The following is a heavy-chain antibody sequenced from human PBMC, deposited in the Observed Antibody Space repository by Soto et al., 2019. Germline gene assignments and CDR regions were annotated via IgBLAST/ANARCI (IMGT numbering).Heavy chain of an antibody. CDR2: ISGSGGST. CDR3: AKDSPLYIVATKDAFDI. CDR1: GFTFSSYA. V-gene: IGHV3-23*01. J-gene: IGHJ3*02. Sequence: GESLKISCAASGFTFSSYAMSWVRQAPGKGLEWVSAISGSGGSTYYADSVKGRFTTSRDNSKNTLYLQMNSLRAEDTAVYYCAKDSPLYIVATKDAFDIWGQGTMVTVSS. D-gene: IGHD5-12*01.